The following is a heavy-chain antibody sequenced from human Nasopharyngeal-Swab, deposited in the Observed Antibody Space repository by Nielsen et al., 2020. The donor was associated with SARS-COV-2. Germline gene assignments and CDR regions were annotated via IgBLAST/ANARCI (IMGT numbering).Heavy chain of an antibody. J-gene: IGHJ6*02. CDR1: GCTFTSSA. D-gene: IGHD2-2*01. Sequence: SVKVSCKASGCTFTSSAMQGVRQARGQRREGIGWNVVGSGNTNYAQKLQERVTITRDMSTSTAYMELSSLRSEDTAVYYCASNSGCSSTSCPIDRLVYGMDVWGQGTTVTVSS. CDR2: NVVGSGNT. CDR3: ASNSGCSSTSCPIDRLVYGMDV. V-gene: IGHV1-58*02.